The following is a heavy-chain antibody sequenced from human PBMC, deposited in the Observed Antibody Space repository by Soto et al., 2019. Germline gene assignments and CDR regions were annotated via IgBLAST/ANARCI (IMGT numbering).Heavy chain of an antibody. CDR1: GFTFSNAW. CDR2: IKSKTDGGTT. Sequence: GGSLRLSCAASGFTFSNAWMSWVRQAPGKGLEWVGRIKSKTDGGTTDYAAPVKGRFTISRDDSKNTLYLQMNSLKTEDTAVYYCTTAIGRLRGGYYYYYMDVWGKGTTVTVSS. V-gene: IGHV3-15*01. D-gene: IGHD5-12*01. CDR3: TTAIGRLRGGYYYYYMDV. J-gene: IGHJ6*03.